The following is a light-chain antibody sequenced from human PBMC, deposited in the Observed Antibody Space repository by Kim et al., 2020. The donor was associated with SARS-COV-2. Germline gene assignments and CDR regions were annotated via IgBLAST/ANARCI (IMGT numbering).Light chain of an antibody. J-gene: IGLJ2*01. Sequence: QSALTQPRSASGSPGQSVTISCTGTSSDVGGYNYVSWYQQHPGKAPKLMIYDVTKRPSGVPDRFYGSKSGNTASLTISGLQAEDEADYYCCSYAGTYTFVFGGGTKVTVL. CDR1: SSDVGGYNY. CDR2: DVT. CDR3: CSYAGTYTFV. V-gene: IGLV2-11*01.